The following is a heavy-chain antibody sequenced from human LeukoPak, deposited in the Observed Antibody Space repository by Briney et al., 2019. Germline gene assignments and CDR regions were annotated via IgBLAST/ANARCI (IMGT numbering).Heavy chain of an antibody. Sequence: GGSLRLSCTASGFTFSGYGMHWVRQAPGMGLEWVAIISYDGSNTFYGDSVKGRFTISRDNSKKTLYLQMNSLRTEDTAVYYCARDQTAVTGVWGTIDYWGQGTLDTVSS. CDR3: ARDQTAVTGVWGTIDY. V-gene: IGHV3-30*03. J-gene: IGHJ4*02. CDR1: GFTFSGYG. D-gene: IGHD2-8*02. CDR2: ISYDGSNT.